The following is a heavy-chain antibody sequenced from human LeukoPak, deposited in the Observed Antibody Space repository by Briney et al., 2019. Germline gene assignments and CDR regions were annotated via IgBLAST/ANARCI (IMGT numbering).Heavy chain of an antibody. D-gene: IGHD3-22*01. CDR1: GFTFSTFA. CDR3: AKIRAVDSSGYYKYYFDY. CDR2: ISGSGRDT. Sequence: PGGSLRLSCAASGFTFSTFAMIWVRQAPGKGLEWVSAISGSGRDTYYADSVKGRFTISGDNTKNTLYLQMNSLRAEDTAVYYCAKIRAVDSSGYYKYYFDYWGQGTLVTVSS. J-gene: IGHJ4*02. V-gene: IGHV3-23*01.